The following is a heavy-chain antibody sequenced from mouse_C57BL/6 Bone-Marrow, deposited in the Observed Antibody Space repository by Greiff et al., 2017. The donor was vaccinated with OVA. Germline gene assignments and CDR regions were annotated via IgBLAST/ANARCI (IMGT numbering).Heavy chain of an antibody. J-gene: IGHJ2*01. CDR3: ARHVTGTSFDY. D-gene: IGHD4-1*01. Sequence: DVKLVESGGDLVKPGGSLKLSCAASGFTFSSYGMSWVRQTPDKRLEWVATISSGGSYTYYPDSVKGRFTISRDNAKNTLYLQMSSLKSEDTAMYYCARHVTGTSFDYWGQGTTLTVSS. CDR1: GFTFSSYG. CDR2: ISSGGSYT. V-gene: IGHV5-6*02.